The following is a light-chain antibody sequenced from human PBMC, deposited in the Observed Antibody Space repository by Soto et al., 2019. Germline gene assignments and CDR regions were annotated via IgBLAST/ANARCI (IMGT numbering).Light chain of an antibody. J-gene: IGLJ3*02. CDR2: SDN. V-gene: IGLV1-47*02. CDR3: AARDDRLSGPV. CDR1: SSNIGSNY. Sequence: QSVVTQTPSASGTPGQRVTISCSGSSSNIGSNYVYWYQQLPGTAPKLLIYSDNQRPSGVPDRFSGSKSGTSASLAISGLRSEDEADYYCAARDDRLSGPVFGGGTKLTVL.